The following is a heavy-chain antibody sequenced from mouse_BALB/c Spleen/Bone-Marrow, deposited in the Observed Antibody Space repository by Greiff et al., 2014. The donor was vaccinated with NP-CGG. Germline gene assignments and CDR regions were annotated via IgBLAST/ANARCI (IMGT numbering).Heavy chain of an antibody. CDR2: IRNKANGYTT. D-gene: IGHD2-1*01. J-gene: IGHJ1*01. Sequence: EVQLQQSGGGLVQPGGSLRLSCATSGFTFTDYYMSWVRQPPGKALEWLGFIRNKANGYTTGDSASAKGRFTISRDNSQSILYLQMNALRAEDSATYYCAREGVYYGNPYWYFDVWGAGTTVTVSS. CDR3: AREGVYYGNPYWYFDV. CDR1: GFTFTDYY. V-gene: IGHV7-3*02.